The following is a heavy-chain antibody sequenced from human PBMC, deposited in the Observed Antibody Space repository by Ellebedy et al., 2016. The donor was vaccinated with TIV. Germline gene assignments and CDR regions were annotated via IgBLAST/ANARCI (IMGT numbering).Heavy chain of an antibody. Sequence: GESLKISCKGSGYSFTSYWIGWVRQMPGKGLEWMGVIYLGDSETRYYPSFQGKVTISADTSIHTAFLQWRSLKASDTALYYCARSPSGIYSATYYFDYWGQGTPVTVSS. J-gene: IGHJ4*02. CDR1: GYSFTSYW. CDR2: IYLGDSET. CDR3: ARSPSGIYSATYYFDY. D-gene: IGHD5-12*01. V-gene: IGHV5-51*01.